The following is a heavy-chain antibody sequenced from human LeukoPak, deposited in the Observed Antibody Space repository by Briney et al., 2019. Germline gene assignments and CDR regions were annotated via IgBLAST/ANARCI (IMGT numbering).Heavy chain of an antibody. Sequence: GGSLRLSCVVSGFTFSNYAMNWVRQAPGKGLEWVSAISGNGGGIYYADSVKGRFAISRDNSKNTVYLQMSSLRAEDTAVYYCARHDSSSWRESGSAFDIWGQGTMVTVSS. J-gene: IGHJ3*02. CDR3: ARHDSSSWRESGSAFDI. CDR1: GFTFSNYA. D-gene: IGHD6-13*01. V-gene: IGHV3-23*01. CDR2: ISGNGGGI.